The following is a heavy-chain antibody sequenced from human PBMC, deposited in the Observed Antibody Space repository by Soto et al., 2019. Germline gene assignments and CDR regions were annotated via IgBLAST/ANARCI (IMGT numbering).Heavy chain of an antibody. Sequence: ASVKVSCKASGYTFTSYAMHWVRQAPGQRLEWMGWTNAGNGNTKYSQKFQGRVTITRDTSASTAYMELSSLRSEDTAVYYCARSGRVPAAIGPFDYWGQGTLVTVSS. CDR1: GYTFTSYA. J-gene: IGHJ4*02. CDR3: ARSGRVPAAIGPFDY. CDR2: TNAGNGNT. V-gene: IGHV1-3*01. D-gene: IGHD2-2*02.